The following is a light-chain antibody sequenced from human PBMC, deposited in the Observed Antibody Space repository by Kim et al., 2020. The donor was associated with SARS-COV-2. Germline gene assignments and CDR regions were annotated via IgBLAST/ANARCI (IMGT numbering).Light chain of an antibody. CDR2: EIN. CDR3: CSCASSSTSVV. CDR1: NRDGGSYNL. Sequence: QSITTAGTGTNRDGGSYNLATWYQQHPGKAPKLVVYEINKRPSGVSDCFSGSKSGNTASLTISGLQAEDEADYYCCSCASSSTSVVFGGGTQLTVL. J-gene: IGLJ2*01. V-gene: IGLV2-23*02.